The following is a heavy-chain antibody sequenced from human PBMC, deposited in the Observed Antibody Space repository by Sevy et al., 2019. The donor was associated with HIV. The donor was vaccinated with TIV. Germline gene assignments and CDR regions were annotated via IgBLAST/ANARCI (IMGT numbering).Heavy chain of an antibody. Sequence: ASVKVSCKVSGYTLTKLSIHWVRQAPGKGLEWMGNSDPQHGETIYAQNFQGRVTMTEDTSTDTAYMELSSLISEDTAVYYCARVYYYDYSGPGYWGQGTLVTVSS. D-gene: IGHD3-22*01. CDR3: ARVYYYDYSGPGY. CDR2: SDPQHGET. CDR1: GYTLTKLS. J-gene: IGHJ4*02. V-gene: IGHV1-24*01.